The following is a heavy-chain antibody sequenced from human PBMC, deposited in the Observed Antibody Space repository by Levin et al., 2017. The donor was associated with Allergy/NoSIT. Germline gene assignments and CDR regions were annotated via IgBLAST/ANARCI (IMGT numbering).Heavy chain of an antibody. Sequence: ASETLSLTCDVSGDSISSGHWWTWLRQPPGKGLEWIGEIFNSGKSHYNPSLRSRVVLSMDGPKNQFSLQLTSVTAADQAVYYCARNWAWGFDYWGQGTLVLVSS. CDR2: IFNSGKS. J-gene: IGHJ4*02. CDR1: GDSISSGHW. V-gene: IGHV4-4*02. D-gene: IGHD7-27*01. CDR3: ARNWAWGFDY.